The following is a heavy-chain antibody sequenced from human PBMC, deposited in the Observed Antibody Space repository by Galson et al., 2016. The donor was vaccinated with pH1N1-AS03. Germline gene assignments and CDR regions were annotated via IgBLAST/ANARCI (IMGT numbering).Heavy chain of an antibody. CDR1: GFTFSNYW. CDR3: VRGDYEFWSGYDAFDF. Sequence: SLRLSCAASGFTFSNYWMTWVRQAPGKGLEWVANIKQDGSETYYVDSVKGRFTISRDNAGKSLSLQMNSLRVEDTAIYYCVRGDYEFWSGYDAFDFWGQGTKVTVSS. V-gene: IGHV3-7*03. D-gene: IGHD3-3*01. J-gene: IGHJ3*01. CDR2: IKQDGSET.